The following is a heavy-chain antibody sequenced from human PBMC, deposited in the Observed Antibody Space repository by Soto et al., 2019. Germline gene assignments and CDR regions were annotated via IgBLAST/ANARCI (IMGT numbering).Heavy chain of an antibody. CDR1: GFSVSSNY. V-gene: IGHV3-53*03. Sequence: PGGSLRLSCVATGFSVSSNYMTWVRQAPGKGLEWVSVIYSGGNRYYADSVEGRFSISRDNSKNTLFLQMNGLRGEDTAMYYCGRGSRGCCGSLRFDYWGRGTLVTVSS. CDR3: GRGSRGCCGSLRFDY. J-gene: IGHJ4*02. D-gene: IGHD3-22*01. CDR2: IYSGGNR.